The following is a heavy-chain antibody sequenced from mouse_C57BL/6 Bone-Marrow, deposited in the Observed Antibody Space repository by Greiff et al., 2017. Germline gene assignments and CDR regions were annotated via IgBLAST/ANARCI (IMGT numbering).Heavy chain of an antibody. Sequence: QVKLQQPGAELVKPGASVKLSCKASGYTFTSSWMHWVKQRPGQGLEWIGMFLPKSGSTNSNEKFKSKATLTVYKSTSTASMQRCILTSGDSAVYYCSSSARFAYGGQGTLVTVSA. V-gene: IGHV1-64*01. J-gene: IGHJ3*01. CDR2: FLPKSGST. CDR1: GYTFTSSW. CDR3: SSSARFAY.